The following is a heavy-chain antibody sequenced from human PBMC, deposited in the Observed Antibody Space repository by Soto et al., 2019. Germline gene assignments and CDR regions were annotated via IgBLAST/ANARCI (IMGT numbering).Heavy chain of an antibody. CDR2: IYYSGST. CDR1: GGSISSYY. D-gene: IGHD5-18*01. CDR3: ARSIVPRGVQLWFIYYYGMDV. V-gene: IGHV4-59*01. J-gene: IGHJ6*02. Sequence: KTSETLSLTCTVSGGSISSYYWSWIRQPPGKGLEWIGYIYYSGSTNYNPSLKSRVTISVDTSKNQFSLKLSSVTAADTAVYYCARSIVPRGVQLWFIYYYGMDVWGQGTTVTVPS.